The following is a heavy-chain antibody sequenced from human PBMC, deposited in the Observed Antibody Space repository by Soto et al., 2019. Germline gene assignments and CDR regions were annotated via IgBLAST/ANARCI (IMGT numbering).Heavy chain of an antibody. CDR1: GFTFSSYA. V-gene: IGHV3-30-3*01. Sequence: QVQLVESGGGVVQPGRSLRLSCAASGFTFSSYAMHWVRQAPGKGLEWVAVISYDGSNKYYADSVKGRFTISRDNSKHTLYLKMNSLRAEDTAVYYCARGGVRWLQNPYYFDYWGQGTLVTVSS. J-gene: IGHJ4*02. CDR3: ARGGVRWLQNPYYFDY. D-gene: IGHD5-12*01. CDR2: ISYDGSNK.